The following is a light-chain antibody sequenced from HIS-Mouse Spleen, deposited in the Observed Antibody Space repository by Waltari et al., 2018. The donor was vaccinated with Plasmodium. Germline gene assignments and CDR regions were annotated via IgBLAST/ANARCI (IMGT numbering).Light chain of an antibody. V-gene: IGLV2-11*01. CDR3: CSYAGSYYV. CDR1: SSDFVGYNH. J-gene: IGLJ1*01. CDR2: DVS. Sequence: QSALTQPRPVSGSPGLAVTIPGTAPSSDFVGYNHISWYQQHPGKAPKLMIYDVSKRPSGVPDRFSGSKSGNTASLTISGLQAEDEADYYCCSYAGSYYVFGTGTKVTVL.